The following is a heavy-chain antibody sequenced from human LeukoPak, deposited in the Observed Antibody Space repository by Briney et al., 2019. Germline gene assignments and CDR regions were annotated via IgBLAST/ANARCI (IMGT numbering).Heavy chain of an antibody. D-gene: IGHD3-16*02. CDR2: NNTSGST. V-gene: IGHV4-61*02. Sequence: SQTLSLTCTVSGGSISSGSCYWSWIRQPAGKGLEWIRRNNTSGSTNYNPSLKSRVSISVDTSKNQFSLKLSSVTAAATAVYYCASLYQAANYYYYGMDVWGQGTTVTVSS. J-gene: IGHJ6*02. CDR1: GGSISSGSCY. CDR3: ASLYQAANYYYYGMDV.